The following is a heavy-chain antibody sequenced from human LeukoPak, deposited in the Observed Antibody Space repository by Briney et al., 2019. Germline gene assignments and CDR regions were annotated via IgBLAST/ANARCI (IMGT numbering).Heavy chain of an antibody. CDR1: GFTLNSYC. CDR2: IWYDGSNK. CDR3: ARALDYGFYYYGMDV. J-gene: IGHJ6*02. Sequence: PGGSLRLSCAASGFTLNSYCMHWVRQAPGKGLEWVAVIWYDGSNKYYADSVKGRFTISRDNSKNTLYLQMNSLRAEDTAVYYCARALDYGFYYYGMDVWGQGTTVTVSS. V-gene: IGHV3-33*01. D-gene: IGHD4-17*01.